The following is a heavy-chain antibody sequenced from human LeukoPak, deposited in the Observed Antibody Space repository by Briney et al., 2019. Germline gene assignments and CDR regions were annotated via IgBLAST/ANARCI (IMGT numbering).Heavy chain of an antibody. D-gene: IGHD5-18*01. CDR2: IIPIFGTA. Sequence: GASVKVSCKASGGTFSSYAISWVRQAPGQGLEWMGGIIPIFGTANYAQKFQGRVTITADESTSTAYMELSSLRSEDTAVYYCARAVHSYGFYYYYYYGMDVWGQGTTVTVSS. CDR1: GGTFSSYA. CDR3: ARAVHSYGFYYYYYYGMDV. J-gene: IGHJ6*02. V-gene: IGHV1-69*01.